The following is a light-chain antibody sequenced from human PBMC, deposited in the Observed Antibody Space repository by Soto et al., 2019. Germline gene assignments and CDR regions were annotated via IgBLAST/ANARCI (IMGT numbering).Light chain of an antibody. CDR3: QQSYSTPAIT. Sequence: DIEMTQSPFSLSASVGDRVTITCRASQSISSYLNWYQQKPGKAPKLLLYAASSLQSGVPSRFSGSGSGTDFTLTISSLQPEDFATYYCQQSYSTPAITFGQGTRLEIK. V-gene: IGKV1-39*01. CDR1: QSISSY. CDR2: AAS. J-gene: IGKJ5*01.